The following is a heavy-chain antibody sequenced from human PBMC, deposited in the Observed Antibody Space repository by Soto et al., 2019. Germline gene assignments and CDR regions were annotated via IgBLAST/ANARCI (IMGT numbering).Heavy chain of an antibody. Sequence: SETLSLTCTVSCDSISGYSWSWIRQPPGKGLEWIGYLSYSESTTSTPSLKSRVTISVDTSKNQFSLELSSVTAADTAVYFCARDGGTYLTRYFDPWGQGALVTVSS. CDR2: LSYSEST. J-gene: IGHJ4*02. CDR1: CDSISGYS. D-gene: IGHD3-10*01. V-gene: IGHV4-59*01. CDR3: ARDGGTYLTRYFDP.